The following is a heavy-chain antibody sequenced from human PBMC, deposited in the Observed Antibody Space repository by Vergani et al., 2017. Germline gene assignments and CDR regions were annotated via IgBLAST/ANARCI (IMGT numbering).Heavy chain of an antibody. D-gene: IGHD3-22*01. J-gene: IGHJ6*02. CDR3: ARRPYYYDSSGYSKYYYYGMDV. CDR1: GGSFSGYY. Sequence: QVQLQQWGAGLLKPSETLSLTCAVYGGSFSGYYWSWIRQPPGKGLEWIGEINHSGSPNYNPSLKSRVTISVDTSKNQFSLKLSSVTAADTAVYYCARRPYYYDSSGYSKYYYYGMDVWGQGTTVTVSS. V-gene: IGHV4-34*01. CDR2: INHSGSP.